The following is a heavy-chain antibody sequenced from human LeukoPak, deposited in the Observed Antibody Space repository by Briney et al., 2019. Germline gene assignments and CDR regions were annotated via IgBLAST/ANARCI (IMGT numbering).Heavy chain of an antibody. CDR3: ARDSYCSGGSCYPGNYYYYYGMDV. Sequence: PSETLSLTCTVSGGSISSSSYYWGWIRQPPGKGLEWIGSIYYSGSTYYNPSLKSRVTISVDTSKNQFSLKLRSVTAADTAVYYCARDSYCSGGSCYPGNYYYYYGMDVWGQGTTVTVSS. D-gene: IGHD2-15*01. J-gene: IGHJ6*02. CDR1: GGSISSSSYY. V-gene: IGHV4-39*07. CDR2: IYYSGST.